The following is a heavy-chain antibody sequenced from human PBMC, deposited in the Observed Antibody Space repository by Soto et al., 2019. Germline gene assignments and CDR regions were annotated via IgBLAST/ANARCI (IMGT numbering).Heavy chain of an antibody. CDR2: IIPIFGTA. CDR3: ARVYYDFWSDKTTYYYYGMDV. Sequence: QVQLVQSGAEVKKPGSSVKVSCKASGGTFSSYAISWVRQAPGQGLEWMGGIIPIFGTANYAQKFQGRVTITADESTSTAYMELSSLRSEDTAVYYCARVYYDFWSDKTTYYYYGMDVWGQGTTVTVSS. J-gene: IGHJ6*02. V-gene: IGHV1-69*01. D-gene: IGHD3-3*01. CDR1: GGTFSSYA.